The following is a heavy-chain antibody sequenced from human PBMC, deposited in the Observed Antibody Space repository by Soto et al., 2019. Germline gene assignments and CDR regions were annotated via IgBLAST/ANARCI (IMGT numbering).Heavy chain of an antibody. V-gene: IGHV1-8*01. CDR1: GYTFTSYD. Sequence: ASVKVSCKASGYTFTSYDSKWVRQATGQGLELMGWMNPNSGNTGYAQKFQGRVAMTRNTSISTAYMELSSLRSEDTAVYYCARGPGVLRFLEWFSYYYMDVWGKGTTVTVSS. CDR3: ARGPGVLRFLEWFSYYYMDV. CDR2: MNPNSGNT. J-gene: IGHJ6*03. D-gene: IGHD3-3*01.